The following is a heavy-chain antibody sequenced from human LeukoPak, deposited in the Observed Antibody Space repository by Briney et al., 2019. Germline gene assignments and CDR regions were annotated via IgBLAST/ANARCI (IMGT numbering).Heavy chain of an antibody. CDR2: ISTGGDTT. J-gene: IGHJ5*02. Sequence: GGSLRLSCAVSGFTFSDYSMNWVRQPPGKGLEWISYISTGGDTTYYADSVKGRFTISSDNAKKSLYLQMNSLRVEDTAVYYCARGPPLFDPRGQGTLVTVSS. CDR1: GFTFSDYS. V-gene: IGHV3-48*01. CDR3: ARGPPLFDP.